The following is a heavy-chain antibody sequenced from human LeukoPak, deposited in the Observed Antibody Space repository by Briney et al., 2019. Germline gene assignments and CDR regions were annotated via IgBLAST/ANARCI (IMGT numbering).Heavy chain of an antibody. CDR1: GFTFSSYW. J-gene: IGHJ6*03. Sequence: GGSLRLSCAASGFTFSSYWMSWVRQAPGKGLEWVANIKQDGSEKYYVDSVKGRFTISRDNAKNSLYLQMNSLRAEDTAVYYCARDRRYSSSWYGYYCYYYMDVWGKGTTVTVSS. CDR3: ARDRRYSSSWYGYYCYYYMDV. V-gene: IGHV3-7*01. CDR2: IKQDGSEK. D-gene: IGHD6-13*01.